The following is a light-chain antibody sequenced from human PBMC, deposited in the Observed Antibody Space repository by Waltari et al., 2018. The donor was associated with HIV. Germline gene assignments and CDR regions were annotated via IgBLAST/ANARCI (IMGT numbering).Light chain of an antibody. Sequence: QSALTQPASVSGSPGQSITISCTGTGRDVGSYKVVSWYQHFSCKVPKLIIYGVSQRPSGVSSRFSAAKSGNTASLTISGRQVEDDADYYCCSYVGLNAYVFGTGTRVSVL. CDR1: GRDVGSYKV. J-gene: IGLJ1*01. V-gene: IGLV2-23*02. CDR3: CSYVGLNAYV. CDR2: GVS.